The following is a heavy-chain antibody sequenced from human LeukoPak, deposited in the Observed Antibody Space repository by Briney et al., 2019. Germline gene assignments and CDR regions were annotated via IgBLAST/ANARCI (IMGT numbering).Heavy chain of an antibody. CDR3: ARDTTTRTYYGMDV. CDR2: IIPIFGTA. V-gene: IGHV1-69*06. J-gene: IGHJ6*04. CDR1: GGTFSSYA. D-gene: IGHD1-14*01. Sequence: SVKVSCKASGGTFSSYAISWVRQAPGQGLEWMGGIIPIFGTANYAQKFQGRVTITADRSTSTAYMELSSLRSGDTAIYYCARDTTTRTYYGMDVWGKGTTVTVPS.